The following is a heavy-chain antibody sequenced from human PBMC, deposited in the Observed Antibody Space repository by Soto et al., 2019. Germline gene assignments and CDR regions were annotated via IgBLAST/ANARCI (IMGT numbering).Heavy chain of an antibody. CDR3: ARSIVVVVAATGVGFYYYYYGMDV. V-gene: IGHV4-4*02. CDR2: IYHSGST. CDR1: GGSISSSNW. D-gene: IGHD2-15*01. Sequence: SETLSLTCAVSGGSISSSNWWSWVRQPPGKGLEWIGEIYHSGSTNYNPSLKSRVTISVDKSKNQFSLKLSSVTAADTAVYYCARSIVVVVAATGVGFYYYYYGMDVWGQGTTVTVSS. J-gene: IGHJ6*02.